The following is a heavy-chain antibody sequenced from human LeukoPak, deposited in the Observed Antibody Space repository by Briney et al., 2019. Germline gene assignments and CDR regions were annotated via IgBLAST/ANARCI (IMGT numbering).Heavy chain of an antibody. D-gene: IGHD2-21*01. J-gene: IGHJ4*02. Sequence: GGSLRLSCAASGFMFNIYWMQWVRQVPGKGLVWVSRMNSDGSSISYADSVRGRFTISRDNAKNTLYLQMNSLRADDTAVYYCSRENSWAGGYWGQGSPVTVSP. CDR3: SRENSWAGGY. V-gene: IGHV3-74*01. CDR1: GFMFNIYW. CDR2: MNSDGSSI.